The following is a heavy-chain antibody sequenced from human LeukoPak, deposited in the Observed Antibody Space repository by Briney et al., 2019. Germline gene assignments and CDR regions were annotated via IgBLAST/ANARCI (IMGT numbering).Heavy chain of an antibody. J-gene: IGHJ6*03. V-gene: IGHV6-1*01. CDR3: ARGPQVVGYYYIDV. CDR1: GYSVSSNTAA. D-gene: IGHD2-15*01. CDR2: TYYRSKWFN. Sequence: SQTLSLTCAISGYSVSSNTAAWNWVRQSPSRGLEWLGRTYYRSKWFNDYAVSVKSRITINADTSKNQFSLQLNSVSPEDRAVYYCARGPQVVGYYYIDVWGTGTTVTVSS.